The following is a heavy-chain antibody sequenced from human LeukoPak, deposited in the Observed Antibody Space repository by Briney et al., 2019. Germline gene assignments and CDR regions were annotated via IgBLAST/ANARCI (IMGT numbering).Heavy chain of an antibody. CDR2: ISINSGGT. J-gene: IGHJ5*02. Sequence: ASVKVSCVASGYTFTAYYMHWVRQAPGQGLEWMGWISINSGGTKNTQKLQGRDTMTRDTSISTAYMELSGLTSDDTAVYYCARGTGSSWFDPWGQGTLVTVSS. D-gene: IGHD2-8*02. V-gene: IGHV1-2*02. CDR3: ARGTGSSWFDP. CDR1: GYTFTAYY.